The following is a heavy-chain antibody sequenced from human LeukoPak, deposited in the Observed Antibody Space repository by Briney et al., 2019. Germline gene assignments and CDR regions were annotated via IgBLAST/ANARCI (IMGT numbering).Heavy chain of an antibody. Sequence: PSETLSLTCTVSGVSISSGGYYWRWLRQHPGKPLEWSGYIYYSGSTYYNPSRKSRVTISVDTSKNQFSLKLSSVTAADTAVYYCAREGVYDILTGPMDWGQGTLVTVSS. CDR1: GVSISSGGYY. CDR3: AREGVYDILTGPMD. CDR2: IYYSGST. J-gene: IGHJ4*02. V-gene: IGHV4-31*03. D-gene: IGHD3-9*01.